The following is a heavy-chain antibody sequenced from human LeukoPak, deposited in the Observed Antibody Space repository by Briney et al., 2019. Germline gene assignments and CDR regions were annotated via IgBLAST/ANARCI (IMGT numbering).Heavy chain of an antibody. CDR3: AKDSLRYFDWLSKRHLTYFDY. Sequence: PGGSLRLSCAASGFTFSSYAMSWVRQAPGKGLEWVSAISGSGGSTYYADSVKGRFTISRDNSKNTLYLQMNSLRAEDTAVYYCAKDSLRYFDWLSKRHLTYFDYWGQGTLVTVSS. CDR2: ISGSGGST. CDR1: GFTFSSYA. J-gene: IGHJ4*02. D-gene: IGHD3-9*01. V-gene: IGHV3-23*01.